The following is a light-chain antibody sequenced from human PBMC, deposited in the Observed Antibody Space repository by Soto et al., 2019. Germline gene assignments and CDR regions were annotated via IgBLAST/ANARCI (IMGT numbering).Light chain of an antibody. CDR1: SSDVGGYNY. Sequence: QSALTQPASVSGSPGQSITISCTGTSSDVGGYNYVSWYQQHPGKAPKLIIYEVANRPPGVSSRFSGSKSGNTASLTISGLQAADEADYYCSSYTSGGTLVFGGGTKLTVL. V-gene: IGLV2-14*01. J-gene: IGLJ3*02. CDR2: EVA. CDR3: SSYTSGGTLV.